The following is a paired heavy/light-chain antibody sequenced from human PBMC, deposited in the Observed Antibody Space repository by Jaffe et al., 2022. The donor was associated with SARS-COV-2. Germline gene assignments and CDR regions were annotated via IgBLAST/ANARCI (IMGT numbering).Heavy chain of an antibody. CDR3: ARHPRYCSGGTCWDYYFDY. CDR2: ISPGDSDT. Sequence: EVQLVQSGAEVKKPGESLKISCKGSGYKFTDYRLGWVRQMPGKGLEWMGIISPGDSDTRYSPSFQGQVTISADKSISTAYLQWSSLKASDTAMYYCARHPRYCSGGTCWDYYFDYWGQGTLVTVSS. V-gene: IGHV5-51*01. D-gene: IGHD2-15*01. CDR1: GYKFTDYR. J-gene: IGHJ4*02.
Light chain of an antibody. J-gene: IGLJ2*01. V-gene: IGLV3-21*02. Sequence: SYVLTQPPSVSVAPGQTARITCGGNNIGSKSVHWYQQKPGQAPVLVVYNDSDRPSGIPERFSGSNSGNTATLTISRVEAGDEADYYCQVWDSGSDVVFGGGTKLTVL. CDR2: NDS. CDR1: NIGSKS. CDR3: QVWDSGSDVV.